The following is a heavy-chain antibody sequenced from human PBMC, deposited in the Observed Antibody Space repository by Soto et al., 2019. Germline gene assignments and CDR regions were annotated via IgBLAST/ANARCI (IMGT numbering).Heavy chain of an antibody. V-gene: IGHV3-30*18. J-gene: IGHJ3*01. D-gene: IGHD3-10*01. CDR3: AKDDYLRDYYGSGSYYSS. CDR1: GFTFSSYG. Sequence: GGSLRLSCAASGFTFSSYGMHWVRQAPGKGLEWVAVISYDGSNKYYADSVKGRFTISRDNSKNTLYLQMNSLRAEDTAVYYCAKDDYLRDYYGSGSYYSSWGQGTMVTVSS. CDR2: ISYDGSNK.